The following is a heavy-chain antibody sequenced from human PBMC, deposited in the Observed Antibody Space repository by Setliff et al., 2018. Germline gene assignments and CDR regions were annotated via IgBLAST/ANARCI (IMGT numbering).Heavy chain of an antibody. D-gene: IGHD2-2*01. CDR1: GYTFSHSG. CDR2: ISVYSGNT. J-gene: IGHJ4*02. CDR3: SRLVRYCSRTTCQTASGAEL. Sequence: ASVKVSCKASGYTFSHSGITWVRQAPGQGLEWMGWISVYSGNTNYAQKLQGRVTMTTDASTNTAYMELRGLSSDDTAVYYCSRLVRYCSRTTCQTASGAELWGQGTLVTVSS. V-gene: IGHV1-18*01.